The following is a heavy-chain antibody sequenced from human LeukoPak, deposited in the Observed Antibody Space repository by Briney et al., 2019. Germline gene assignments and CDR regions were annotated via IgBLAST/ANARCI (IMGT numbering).Heavy chain of an antibody. CDR1: GFTFINYG. Sequence: GGSLRLSCAASGFTFINYGMSWVRQAPGKGLEWVSAISGSGGSTYYADSVKGRFTISRDNSKNTLYLQMNSLRAEDTAVYYCAKVGIAASKGYYFDYWGQGTLVTVSS. CDR3: AKVGIAASKGYYFDY. V-gene: IGHV3-23*01. J-gene: IGHJ4*02. CDR2: ISGSGGST. D-gene: IGHD6-13*01.